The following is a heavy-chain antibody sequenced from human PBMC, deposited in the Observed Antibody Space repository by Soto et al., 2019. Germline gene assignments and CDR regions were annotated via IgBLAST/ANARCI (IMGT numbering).Heavy chain of an antibody. CDR1: GFPFSSYA. J-gene: IGHJ6*02. CDR2: ISSGSNT. V-gene: IGHV3-23*01. D-gene: IGHD7-27*01. CDR3: AKASATGKSDGMDV. Sequence: EVQLLESGGGLVQPGGSLRLSCVASGFPFSSYAMSWVRQTPGRGLECVSSISSGSNTYYTDSVRGRFTISSDNSKNSLYLPMSRLRADDTALYYCAKASATGKSDGMDVWGQGTTVSVSS.